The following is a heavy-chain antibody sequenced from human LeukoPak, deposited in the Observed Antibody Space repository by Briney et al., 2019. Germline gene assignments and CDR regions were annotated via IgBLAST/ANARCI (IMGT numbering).Heavy chain of an antibody. D-gene: IGHD2-15*01. CDR2: ITTGSSYI. J-gene: IGHJ4*02. CDR3: ARVGVSATNTPAFDY. V-gene: IGHV3-21*01. Sequence: GGSLRLSCEVSGFDFTSYVMTWVRQAPGKGLEWVPSITTGSSYIDYTQSVEGRFTISRDNSKNSLFLHMNSLRAEDTALYYCARVGVSATNTPAFDYWGQGTLVTVSS. CDR1: GFDFTSYV.